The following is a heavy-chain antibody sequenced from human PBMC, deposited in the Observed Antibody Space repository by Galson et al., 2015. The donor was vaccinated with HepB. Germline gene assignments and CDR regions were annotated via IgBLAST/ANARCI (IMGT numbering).Heavy chain of an antibody. CDR3: AKVSYSYGTYWYFDL. D-gene: IGHD5-18*01. CDR1: GFTFSSYG. J-gene: IGHJ2*01. V-gene: IGHV3-30*18. CDR2: ISYDGSNK. Sequence: SLRLSCAASGFTFSSYGMHWVRQAPGKGLEWVAVISYDGSNKYYADSVKGRFTISRDNSKNTLYLQMNSLRAEDTAVYYCAKVSYSYGTYWYFDLWGRGTLVTVSS.